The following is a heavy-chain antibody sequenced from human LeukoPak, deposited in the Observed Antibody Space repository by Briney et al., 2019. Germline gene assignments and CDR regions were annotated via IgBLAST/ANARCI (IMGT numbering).Heavy chain of an antibody. CDR2: ISGSGSTI. J-gene: IGHJ4*02. CDR3: ARGPHYYGSGSEDKPLDY. V-gene: IGHV3-48*03. Sequence: GGSLRLSCAASGLTFSSYEMNWVRQAPGKGLEWVSYISGSGSTIYYADSVKGRFTISRDNAKNSLYLQMNSLRAEDTAVYYCARGPHYYGSGSEDKPLDYWGQGTLVTVSS. CDR1: GLTFSSYE. D-gene: IGHD3-10*01.